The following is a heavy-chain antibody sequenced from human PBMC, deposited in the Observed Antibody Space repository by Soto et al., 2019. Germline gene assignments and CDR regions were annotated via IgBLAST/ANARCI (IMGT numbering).Heavy chain of an antibody. D-gene: IGHD3-9*01. CDR1: GYSFTSYG. J-gene: IGHJ4*02. Sequence: ASVKVSCEASGYSFTSYGISWVRQAPGQGLEWMGWISAYNAKTNYAQNLQGRVTMTEDTSTDTAYMELSSLRSEDTAVYYCATYYDILTGLQASFDYWGQGTLVTVSS. CDR2: ISAYNAKT. CDR3: ATYYDILTGLQASFDY. V-gene: IGHV1-18*01.